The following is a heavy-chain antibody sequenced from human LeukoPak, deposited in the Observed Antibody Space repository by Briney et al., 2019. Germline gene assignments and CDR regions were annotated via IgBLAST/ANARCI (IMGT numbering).Heavy chain of an antibody. CDR1: GFPFSGYA. Sequence: GGSLRLSCTASGFPFSGYAMHWVRQAPGRGPEWVAVILYDGTNKNYADSVKGRFTISRDNSENTLYLQMNSLRAEDTAVYYCARQDGDYVLDYWGQGTLVTVSS. J-gene: IGHJ4*02. V-gene: IGHV3-30-3*01. CDR2: ILYDGTNK. D-gene: IGHD4-17*01. CDR3: ARQDGDYVLDY.